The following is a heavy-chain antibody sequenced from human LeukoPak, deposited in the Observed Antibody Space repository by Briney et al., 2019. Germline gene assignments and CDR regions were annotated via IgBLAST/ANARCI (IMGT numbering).Heavy chain of an antibody. V-gene: IGHV4-4*09. Sequence: PSETLSLTCTVSGGTISTYYWSWIRRPPGKGLEWIAYIHASGPTNYNPSLKSRITISVDTSKNQFSLKLSSVTAADTAVYYCARHDAGIAARPFDNWGQGTLVTVSS. J-gene: IGHJ4*02. D-gene: IGHD6-6*01. CDR3: ARHDAGIAARPFDN. CDR2: IHASGPT. CDR1: GGTISTYY.